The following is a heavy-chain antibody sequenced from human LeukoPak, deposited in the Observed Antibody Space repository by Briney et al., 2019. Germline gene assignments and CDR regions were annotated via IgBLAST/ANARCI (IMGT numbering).Heavy chain of an antibody. CDR2: IWFDGSNK. D-gene: IGHD6-19*01. CDR3: ARDPGHSGWYGDY. CDR1: GFTFGSYG. J-gene: IGHJ4*02. Sequence: GRSLRLSCAASGFTFGSYGMHWVRQAPGKGLEWVSIIWFDGSNKYYADSVKGRFTISKDNSKKTLYLHMNGLRVEDTAVYYCARDPGHSGWYGDYWGQGTLVTVSS. V-gene: IGHV3-33*01.